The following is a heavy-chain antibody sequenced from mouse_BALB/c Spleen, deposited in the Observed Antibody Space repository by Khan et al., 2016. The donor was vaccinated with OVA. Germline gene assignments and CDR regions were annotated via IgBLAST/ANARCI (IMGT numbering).Heavy chain of an antibody. CDR1: GYSITSEFA. Sequence: EVKLLESGPGLVKPSQSLSLTCTVTGYSITSEFAWNWIRQFPGNKLEWMGYISYSGNTRYNPSLKSLISITRDISRNQFFLQLNSVTTEDTATYYCARKDYYDYDPFPYWGQVTLVTVSA. CDR2: ISYSGNT. CDR3: ARKDYYDYDPFPY. J-gene: IGHJ3*01. V-gene: IGHV3-2*02. D-gene: IGHD2-4*01.